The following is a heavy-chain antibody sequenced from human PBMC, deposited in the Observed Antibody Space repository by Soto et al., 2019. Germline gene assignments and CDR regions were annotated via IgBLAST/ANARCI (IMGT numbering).Heavy chain of an antibody. CDR1: GFTFSSYW. J-gene: IGHJ6*02. CDR2: INSDGSST. CDR3: ARGGFYYYGMDV. V-gene: IGHV3-74*01. Sequence: PGGSLRLSCAASGFTFSSYWMHWVRQAPGKGLVWVSRINSDGSSTSYADSVKGRFTISRDNAKNTLYLQMNSLRAEDTAVYYCARGGFYYYGMDVWGQGTTVTVSS.